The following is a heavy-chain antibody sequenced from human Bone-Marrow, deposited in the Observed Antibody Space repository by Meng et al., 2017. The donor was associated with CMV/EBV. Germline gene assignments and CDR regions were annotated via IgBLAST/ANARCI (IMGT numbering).Heavy chain of an antibody. CDR1: GFTFSDYY. J-gene: IGHJ6*02. D-gene: IGHD6-19*01. CDR3: ARSRTGENGAGYYGMDV. CDR2: ISSSGSTI. Sequence: GESLKISCAASGFTFSDYYMSWIRQAPGKGLEWVSYISSSGSTIYYADSVKGRFTISRDNAKNSLYLQMNSLRAEDTAVYYCARSRTGENGAGYYGMDVWCQGTTVTV. V-gene: IGHV3-11*04.